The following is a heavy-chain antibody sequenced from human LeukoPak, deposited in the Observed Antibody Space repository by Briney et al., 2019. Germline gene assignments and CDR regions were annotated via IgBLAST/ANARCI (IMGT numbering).Heavy chain of an antibody. CDR2: ISSSSSYI. CDR3: AKDQIWYSSSSAYYFDY. CDR1: GFTFSSYS. J-gene: IGHJ4*02. D-gene: IGHD6-13*01. V-gene: IGHV3-21*04. Sequence: NPGGSLRLSCAASGFTFSSYSMNWVRQAPGKGLEWVSSISSSSSYIYYADSVKGRFTISRDNAKDSLYLQMNSLRAEDTAVYYCAKDQIWYSSSSAYYFDYWGQGTLVTVSS.